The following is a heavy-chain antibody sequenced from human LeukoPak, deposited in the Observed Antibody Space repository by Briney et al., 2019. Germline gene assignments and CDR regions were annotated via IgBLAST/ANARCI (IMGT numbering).Heavy chain of an antibody. D-gene: IGHD3-10*01. J-gene: IGHJ4*02. CDR3: ARAYGPIAPPDY. CDR2: IIPIFGTA. V-gene: IGHV1-69*13. CDR1: GYTFTSYG. Sequence: GASVKVSCKASGYTFTSYGISWVRQAPGRGLEWMGGIIPIFGTANYAQKFQGRVTITADESTSTAYMELSSLRSEDTAVYYCARAYGPIAPPDYWGQGTLVTVSS.